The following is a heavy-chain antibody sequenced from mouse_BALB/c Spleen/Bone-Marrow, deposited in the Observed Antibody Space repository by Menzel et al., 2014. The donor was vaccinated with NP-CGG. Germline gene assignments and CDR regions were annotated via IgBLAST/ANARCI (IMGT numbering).Heavy chain of an antibody. CDR1: GYTFTSYW. CDR2: IYSGDGDT. Sequence: VQLVESGAELARPGASVKLSCKASGYTFTSYWMQWVKQRPGQGLEWIGAIYSGDGDTRNTQKFKGKATLTADKSSSTAYMQLSSLASEDSAVYYCARNYYYGSSWSAMDYWGQGTSVTVSS. V-gene: IGHV1-87*01. D-gene: IGHD1-1*01. CDR3: ARNYYYGSSWSAMDY. J-gene: IGHJ4*01.